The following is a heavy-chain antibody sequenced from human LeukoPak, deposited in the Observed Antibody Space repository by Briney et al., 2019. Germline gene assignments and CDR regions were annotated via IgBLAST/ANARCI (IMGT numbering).Heavy chain of an antibody. CDR3: ARHGSGSEENAFDI. CDR1: AGSISSYY. J-gene: IGHJ3*02. D-gene: IGHD3-10*01. Sequence: SETLSLTCTVSAGSISSYYWSWLRQRPGKGLEWIGYIYYSGSTNYNPSLKSRVTISVDTSKNQFSLKLSSVTAADTAVYYCARHGSGSEENAFDIWGQGTMVTVSS. CDR2: IYYSGST. V-gene: IGHV4-59*08.